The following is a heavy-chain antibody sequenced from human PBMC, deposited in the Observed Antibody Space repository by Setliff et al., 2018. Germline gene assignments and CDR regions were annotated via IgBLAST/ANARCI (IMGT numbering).Heavy chain of an antibody. V-gene: IGHV1-69*11. J-gene: IGHJ5*01. D-gene: IGHD3-16*01. Sequence: SVKVSCKASGGPFSNYAISWVRQAPGQGLEWMGRITPVLGATNYAQNFQGRVTITADGSTSTGYMELRSLRSDDTAVYYCARELRSPYWHLDSWGQGTQVTVS. CDR1: GGPFSNYA. CDR2: ITPVLGAT. CDR3: ARELRSPYWHLDS.